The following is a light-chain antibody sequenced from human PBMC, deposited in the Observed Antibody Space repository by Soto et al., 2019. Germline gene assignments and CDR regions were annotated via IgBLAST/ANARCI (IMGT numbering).Light chain of an antibody. Sequence: EIVLTQSPATLSLSPGERATLSCRASQTISSSLAWYQQKPGQSPRLLIYDASNRASGVPPRFSGSGSGTDFTLSISSIEPEDFATYYCQKYDSVPFTFGGGTKVEIK. J-gene: IGKJ4*01. CDR2: DAS. V-gene: IGKV3-11*01. CDR3: QKYDSVPFT. CDR1: QTISSS.